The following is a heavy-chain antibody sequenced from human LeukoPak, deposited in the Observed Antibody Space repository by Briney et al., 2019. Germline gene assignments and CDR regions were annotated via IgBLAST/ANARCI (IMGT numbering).Heavy chain of an antibody. Sequence: SETLSLTCTVSGGSISSSSYYWGWIRQPPGKGLEWIGSMYNSGSMCNSGSTYYNPSLKSRVTISLDTSKNQLSLKLTSVTAEDTAVYYCARPFSTNGFSGFDIWGQGTMVTVSS. J-gene: IGHJ3*02. CDR3: ARPFSTNGFSGFDI. CDR2: MYNSGSMCNSGST. D-gene: IGHD2/OR15-2a*01. V-gene: IGHV4-39*01. CDR1: GGSISSSSYY.